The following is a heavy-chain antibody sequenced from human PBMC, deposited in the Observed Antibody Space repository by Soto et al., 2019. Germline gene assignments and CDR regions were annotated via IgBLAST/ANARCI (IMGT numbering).Heavy chain of an antibody. CDR3: GKHRRKTEPYAHPLNP. CDR2: ISYGGIT. J-gene: IGHJ5*02. D-gene: IGHD1-1*01. CDR1: GGSVSISDSNYY. Sequence: SETLSLTCTVSGGSVSISDSNYYWGWIRQPPGKGLEWIGDISYGGITYHNPSLKSRVTISIDTSKSHFSLKLTSVTAADTAGYYCGKHRRKTEPYAHPLNPGGQEILFTVSS. V-gene: IGHV4-39*07.